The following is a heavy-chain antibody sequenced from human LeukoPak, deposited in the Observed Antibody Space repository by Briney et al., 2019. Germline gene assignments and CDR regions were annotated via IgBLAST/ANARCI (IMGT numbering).Heavy chain of an antibody. CDR2: ISWNSGSI. CDR3: AKGGYSYSYYFDY. V-gene: IGHV3-9*03. J-gene: IGHJ4*02. D-gene: IGHD5-18*01. Sequence: GGSPRLSCAASGFTFDDYAMHWVRQAPGKGLEWVSGISWNSGSIGYADSVKGRFTISRDNAKNSLYLQMNSLRAEDMALYYCAKGGYSYSYYFDYWGQGTLVTVSS. CDR1: GFTFDDYA.